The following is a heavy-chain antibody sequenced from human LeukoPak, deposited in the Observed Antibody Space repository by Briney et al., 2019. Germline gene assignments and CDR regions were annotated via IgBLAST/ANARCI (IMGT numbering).Heavy chain of an antibody. D-gene: IGHD6-19*01. CDR2: IGGSGGST. Sequence: GGSLRLSCAASGFTFSSYAMSWVRQAPGKGLEWVSAIGGSGGSTYYADSVKGRFTISRDNSKNTLYLHMNSLRAEDTAVYYCANTVAGHFDYWGQGTLVTVSS. V-gene: IGHV3-23*01. CDR1: GFTFSSYA. J-gene: IGHJ4*02. CDR3: ANTVAGHFDY.